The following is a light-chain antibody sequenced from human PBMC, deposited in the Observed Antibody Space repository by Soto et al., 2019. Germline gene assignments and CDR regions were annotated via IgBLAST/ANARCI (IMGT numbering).Light chain of an antibody. CDR2: DAS. J-gene: IGKJ1*01. CDR1: QSVSSY. V-gene: IGKV3-11*01. Sequence: EIVLTQSPATLSLSPGESATLSCRASQSVSSYLAWYQQKPGQAPRLLIYDASNRATGIPARLSGSGSGTDFTLTISSLEPEELAVYYCQQRSNWPPTFGQGTKVDI. CDR3: QQRSNWPPT.